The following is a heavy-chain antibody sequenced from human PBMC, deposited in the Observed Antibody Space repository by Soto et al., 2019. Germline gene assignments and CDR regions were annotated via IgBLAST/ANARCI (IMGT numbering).Heavy chain of an antibody. CDR1: GGSISSGGYS. D-gene: IGHD3-10*01. Sequence: SETLSLTCAVSGGSISSGGYSWSWIRQPPGKGLEWIGYIYHSGSTYYNPSLKSRVTISVDRSKNQFSLKLSSVTAADTAVYYCVRAIGWFGELLGGYYFDYWGQGTLVTVSS. CDR3: VRAIGWFGELLGGYYFDY. J-gene: IGHJ4*02. V-gene: IGHV4-30-2*01. CDR2: IYHSGST.